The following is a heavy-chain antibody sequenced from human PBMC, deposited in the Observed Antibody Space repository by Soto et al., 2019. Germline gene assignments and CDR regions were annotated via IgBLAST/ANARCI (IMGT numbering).Heavy chain of an antibody. CDR2: MNPNSGNT. D-gene: IGHD6-19*01. CDR1: GYTFTSYD. J-gene: IGHJ4*02. Sequence: QVQLVQSGAKVKKPGASVKVSCKASGYTFTSYDINWVRQATGQGLEWMGWMNPNSGNTASTQKFQGRVTMTRNTSISTAYMELSSLRSEDTAVYYCAREIAVAGFDYWGQGTLVTVSS. V-gene: IGHV1-8*01. CDR3: AREIAVAGFDY.